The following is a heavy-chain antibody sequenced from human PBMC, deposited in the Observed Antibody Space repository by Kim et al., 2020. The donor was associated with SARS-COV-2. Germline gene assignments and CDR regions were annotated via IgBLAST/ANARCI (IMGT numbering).Heavy chain of an antibody. D-gene: IGHD3-10*01. J-gene: IGHJ4*02. V-gene: IGHV3-23*01. CDR3: AKSSGLVRGAVDY. Sequence: YADSGKGRLTITRDNSKNTLYLQMNSLRAEDTAVYYCAKSSGLVRGAVDYWGQGTLVTVSS.